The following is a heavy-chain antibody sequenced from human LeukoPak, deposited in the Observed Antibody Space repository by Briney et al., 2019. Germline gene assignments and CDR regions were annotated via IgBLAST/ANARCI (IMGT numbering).Heavy chain of an antibody. CDR2: IMGGGGTT. V-gene: IGHV3-23*01. CDR1: GSTFTSYV. CDR3: AKGHKAGWFIGRVFDY. D-gene: IGHD3-16*01. J-gene: IGHJ4*02. Sequence: GGSLRLSCEASGSTFTSYVMTWFPQAPEKGLGWASTIMGGGGTTYYADSVKGRFTISRDNSKNTLYLQMNSLRAEDTAVYYCAKGHKAGWFIGRVFDYWGLGALVSVSS.